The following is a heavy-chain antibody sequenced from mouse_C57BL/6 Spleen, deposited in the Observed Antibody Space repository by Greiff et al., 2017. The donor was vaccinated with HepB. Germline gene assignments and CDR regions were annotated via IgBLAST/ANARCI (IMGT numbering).Heavy chain of an antibody. CDR1: GYTFTDYY. Sequence: EVQLQQSGPVLVKPGASVKMSCKASGYTFTDYYMNWVKQSHGKSLEWIGVINPYNGGTSYNQKFKGKATLTVDKSSSTAYMELNSLTSEDSAVYYCARAQTGTGWYFDVWGTGTTVTVSS. D-gene: IGHD4-1*01. J-gene: IGHJ1*03. V-gene: IGHV1-19*01. CDR2: INPYNGGT. CDR3: ARAQTGTGWYFDV.